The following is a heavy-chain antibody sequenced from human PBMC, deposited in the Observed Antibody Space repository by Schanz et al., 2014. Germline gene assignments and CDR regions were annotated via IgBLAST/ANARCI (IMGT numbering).Heavy chain of an antibody. D-gene: IGHD6-19*01. J-gene: IGHJ6*02. V-gene: IGHV1-2*06. CDR2: GSPYSGDT. Sequence: QVLLVQSGAEVKKPGASVKVSCKASGYRFIGYYVHWVRQAPGQGLEWMGRGSPYSGDTNYAQMFQGRVSMTTDTSISTAYMGLSRLTSDDTAVFFCARENTAVAGMPRVMDVWGQGTTVTVTS. CDR1: GYRFIGYY. CDR3: ARENTAVAGMPRVMDV.